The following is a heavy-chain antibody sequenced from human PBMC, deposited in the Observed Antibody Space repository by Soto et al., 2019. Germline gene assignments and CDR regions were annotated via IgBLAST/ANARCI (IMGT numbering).Heavy chain of an antibody. CDR3: VRVRGGGTFHFDY. CDR2: VRKKANSKTT. J-gene: IGHJ4*02. V-gene: IGHV3-72*01. Sequence: PGGALRLSCAASGFTFSDYYMDWVRQAPGKGLEWVAGVRKKANSKTTEYAVSVKGSFTISRDDSKNSVYLQMSSLKTDETAVYYCVRVRGGGTFHFDYWGQGNLVTVSS. D-gene: IGHD3-10*01. CDR1: GFTFSDYY.